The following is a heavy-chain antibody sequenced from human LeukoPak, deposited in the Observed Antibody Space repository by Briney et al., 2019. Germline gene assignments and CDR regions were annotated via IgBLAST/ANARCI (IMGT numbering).Heavy chain of an antibody. J-gene: IGHJ6*02. Sequence: PGRSLRLSCAASGFTFSSYAMHWVRQAPGKGLEGVAVISYDGSNKYYADSVKGRFTISRDNSKNTLYLQMNSLRAKDTAVYYCARGVPAAIYYYYGMDVWGQGTTVTVSS. V-gene: IGHV3-30-3*01. CDR1: GFTFSSYA. D-gene: IGHD2-2*02. CDR2: ISYDGSNK. CDR3: ARGVPAAIYYYYGMDV.